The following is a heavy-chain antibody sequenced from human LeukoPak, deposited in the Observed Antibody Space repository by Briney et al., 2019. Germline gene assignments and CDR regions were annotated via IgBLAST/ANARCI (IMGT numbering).Heavy chain of an antibody. D-gene: IGHD6-19*01. V-gene: IGHV1-69*04. J-gene: IGHJ5*02. CDR1: GGTFSSYA. CDR3: ARTTLAVAGPGRWFDP. Sequence: SVKVSCKASGGTFSSYAISWVRQAPGQGLEWMGRIIPILGVANYAQKFQGRVTITADKSTSTAYMELSSLRSEDTAVYYCARTTLAVAGPGRWFDPWGQGTLVTVSS. CDR2: IIPILGVA.